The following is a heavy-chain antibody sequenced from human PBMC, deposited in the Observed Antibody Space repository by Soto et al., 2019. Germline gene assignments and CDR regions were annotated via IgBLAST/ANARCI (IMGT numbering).Heavy chain of an antibody. CDR2: IYYSGST. V-gene: IGHV4-59*01. D-gene: IGHD5-12*01. J-gene: IGHJ6*02. CDR3: ARDQGRATGYYYYYGMDV. Sequence: SETLSLTCTVSGGSISSYYWSWIRQPPGKGLEWIGYIYYSGSTNYNPSLKSRVTISVDTSKNQFSLKLSSVTAADTAVYYCARDQGRATGYYYYYGMDVWGQGTTVTVSS. CDR1: GGSISSYY.